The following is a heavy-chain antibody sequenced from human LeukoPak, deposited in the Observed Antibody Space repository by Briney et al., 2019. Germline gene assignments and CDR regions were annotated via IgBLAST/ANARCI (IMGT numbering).Heavy chain of an antibody. J-gene: IGHJ4*02. CDR1: GFTFSNYA. Sequence: GGSLRLSCAASGFTFSNYAMHWVRQAPGKGLEWLAYIRYDGSSKYYADSVKGRFTISRDNSKNTLYLQMNSLRAEDTAVYYCARGGYSYGDHDYWGQGTLVTVSS. CDR3: ARGGYSYGDHDY. CDR2: IRYDGSSK. V-gene: IGHV3-30*02. D-gene: IGHD5-18*01.